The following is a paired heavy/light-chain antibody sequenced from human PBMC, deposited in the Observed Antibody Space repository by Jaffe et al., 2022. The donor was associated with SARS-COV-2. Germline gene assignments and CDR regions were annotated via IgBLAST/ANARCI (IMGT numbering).Light chain of an antibody. Sequence: QTVVTQEPSFSVSPGGTVTLTCGLSSGSVSTSYYPSWYQQTPGQPPRTLIYSTNTRSSGVPDRFSGSILGNKAALTITGAQADDECYYYCVLFMGSGIWVFGGGTKLTVL. CDR2: STN. V-gene: IGLV8-61*01. J-gene: IGLJ3*02. CDR3: VLFMGSGIWV. CDR1: SGSVSTSYY.
Heavy chain of an antibody. V-gene: IGHV3-23*01. CDR2: FSAAADGT. CDR3: AKVVQIRPREGFDY. J-gene: IGHJ4*02. D-gene: IGHD4-17*01. Sequence: EVQLLESGGGLVQPGGSLRLSCAASGFTFSSYAMSWVRQAPGKGLEWVSSFSAAADGTYYADSVKGRFTISRDNSKNTLYLQMNSLRAEDTAVYYCAKVVQIRPREGFDYWGQGTLVTVSS. CDR1: GFTFSSYA.